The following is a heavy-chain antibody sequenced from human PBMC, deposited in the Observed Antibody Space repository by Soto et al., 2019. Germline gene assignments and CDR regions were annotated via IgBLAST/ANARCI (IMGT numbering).Heavy chain of an antibody. Sequence: GGSLRLSCAASGFTFSSYAMSWVRQAPGKGLEWVSAISGSGGSTFHADSVKGRFTISRDNSKNTLYLQMNSLRAEDTAVYYLARDQRVEGRGGNSSGMNDGGKGTTVTVSS. J-gene: IGHJ6*04. D-gene: IGHD2-15*01. CDR3: ARDQRVEGRGGNSSGMND. CDR2: ISGSGGST. CDR1: GFTFSSYA. V-gene: IGHV3-23*01.